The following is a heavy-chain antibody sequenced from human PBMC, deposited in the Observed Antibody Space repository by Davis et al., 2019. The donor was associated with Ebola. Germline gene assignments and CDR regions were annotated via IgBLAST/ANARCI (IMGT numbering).Heavy chain of an antibody. CDR1: GYSFTSYW. Sequence: PGGSLRLSCKGSGYSFTSYWISWVRQMPGKGLEWMGRIDPSDSYTNYSPSFQGHVTISADKSISTAYLQWSSLKASDTAMYYCARHRGDPIDWYFDLWGRGTLVTVSS. CDR2: IDPSDSYT. V-gene: IGHV5-10-1*01. D-gene: IGHD7-27*01. J-gene: IGHJ2*01. CDR3: ARHRGDPIDWYFDL.